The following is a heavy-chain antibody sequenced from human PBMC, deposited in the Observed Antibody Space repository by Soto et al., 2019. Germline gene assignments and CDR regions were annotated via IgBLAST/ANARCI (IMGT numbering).Heavy chain of an antibody. CDR1: GYSFTSYW. J-gene: IGHJ6*02. D-gene: IGHD3-9*01. CDR2: IYPGDSDT. CDR3: ASATGRGTYYYYGMDV. V-gene: IGHV5-51*01. Sequence: PGESLKISCKGSGYSFTSYWIGWVRQMPGKGLEWMGIIYPGDSDTRYGPSFQGQVTISADKSISTAYLQWSSLKASDTAMYYCASATGRGTYYYYGMDVWGQGTTVTVSS.